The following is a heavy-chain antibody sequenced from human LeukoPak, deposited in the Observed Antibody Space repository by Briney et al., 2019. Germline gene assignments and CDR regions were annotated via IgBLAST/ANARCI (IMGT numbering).Heavy chain of an antibody. CDR3: ARGCSSIVGATASCWFDP. V-gene: IGHV4-34*01. CDR2: INHSGST. D-gene: IGHD1-26*01. J-gene: IGHJ5*02. CDR1: GGSLSGYY. Sequence: PSETLSLTCAVYGGSLSGYYWSWIRQPPGKGLEWIGEINHSGSTNYNPSLKSRVTISVDTSKNQFSLKLSSVTAADTAVYYCARGCSSIVGATASCWFDPWGQGTLVTVSS.